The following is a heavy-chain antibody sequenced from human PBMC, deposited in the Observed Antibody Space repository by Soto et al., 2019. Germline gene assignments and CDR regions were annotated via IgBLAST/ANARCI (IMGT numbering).Heavy chain of an antibody. CDR3: ARDYGATSPDYLDS. V-gene: IGHV1-18*04. Sequence: QVQLVQSGPEVKKPGASVKVSCKTSGYTFTSYNINWVRQAPGQGLEWLGWISAHSGNTKYIQKVQVRITITTDTSTNTGYMELWGLTPDDPAVYFCARDYGATSPDYLDSWGQGTLVTVSS. CDR2: ISAHSGNT. D-gene: IGHD4-17*01. CDR1: GYTFTSYN. J-gene: IGHJ4*02.